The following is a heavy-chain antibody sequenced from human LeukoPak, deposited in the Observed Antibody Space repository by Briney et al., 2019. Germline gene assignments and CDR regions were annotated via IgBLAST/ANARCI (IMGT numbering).Heavy chain of an antibody. CDR2: ISGSGDTT. V-gene: IGHV3-23*01. CDR3: AKEVGHFDI. Sequence: GGSLRLSCAASGFTFSSCALTWVRQAPGKGLEWVSVISGSGDTTYYADSVEGRFSISRDNSKNTLYLQMNSLRDEDTAVYYCAKEVGHFDIWGQGTKVTVSS. CDR1: GFTFSSCA. D-gene: IGHD1-26*01. J-gene: IGHJ3*02.